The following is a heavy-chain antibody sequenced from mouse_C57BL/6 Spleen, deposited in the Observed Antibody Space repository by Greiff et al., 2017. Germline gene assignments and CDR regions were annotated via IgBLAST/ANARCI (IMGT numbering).Heavy chain of an antibody. Sequence: EVQLQESGTVLARPGASVKMSCKTSGYTFTSYWMHWVKQRPGQGLEWIGAINPGNGDTSYNQKFKGKAKLTVVTSASTAYMGLSCLTNEDSAVEYCTKEFCGYDESWFAYWGQGTLVTVSA. V-gene: IGHV1-5*01. CDR1: GYTFTSYW. CDR2: INPGNGDT. CDR3: TKEFCGYDESWFAY. D-gene: IGHD2-2*01. J-gene: IGHJ3*01.